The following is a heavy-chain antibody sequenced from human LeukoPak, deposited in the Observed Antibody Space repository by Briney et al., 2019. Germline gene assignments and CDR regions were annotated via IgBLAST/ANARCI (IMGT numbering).Heavy chain of an antibody. CDR3: ARDRRLPPEAFDI. CDR1: GGSISSGSYY. J-gene: IGHJ3*02. D-gene: IGHD4-17*01. Sequence: SETLSLTCTVSGGSISSGSYYWSWIRQPAGKGLEWIGRIYTSGSTNYNPSLKSRVTISVDTSKNQFSLKLSSVTAADTAVYYCARDRRLPPEAFDIWGQGTMVTVSS. CDR2: IYTSGST. V-gene: IGHV4-61*02.